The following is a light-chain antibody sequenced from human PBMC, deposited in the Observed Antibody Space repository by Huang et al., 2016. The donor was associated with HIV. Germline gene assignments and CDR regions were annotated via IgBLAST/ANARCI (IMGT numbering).Light chain of an antibody. CDR2: GAS. J-gene: IGKJ4*01. CDR3: QQYNNWPPV. CDR1: QSFSSN. Sequence: EIVMTQSPATLSVSPGDRATLSCRASQSFSSNLAWYQQKPGQAPRLLIYGASTRATGIPARFSGSGSGTEFTLTISSLQSEDFAVYYCQQYNNWPPVFGGGTKVEIK. V-gene: IGKV3-15*01.